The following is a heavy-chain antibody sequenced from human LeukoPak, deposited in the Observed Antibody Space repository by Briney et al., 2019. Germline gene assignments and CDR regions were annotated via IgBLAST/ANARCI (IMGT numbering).Heavy chain of an antibody. CDR1: GFTFSSYS. J-gene: IGHJ4*02. V-gene: IGHV3-21*01. D-gene: IGHD2-15*01. CDR2: ISSSSSYI. Sequence: PGGSLRLSCAASGFTFSSYSMNWVRQAPGKGLEWVSSISSSSSYIYYADSVKGRFTISRDNAKNSLYLQMNSLRAEDTAVYYCARDMKVLVGSSLFFDYWGQGTLVTVSS. CDR3: ARDMKVLVGSSLFFDY.